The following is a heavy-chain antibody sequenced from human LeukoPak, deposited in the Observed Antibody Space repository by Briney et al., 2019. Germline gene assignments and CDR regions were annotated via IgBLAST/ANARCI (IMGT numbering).Heavy chain of an antibody. V-gene: IGHV4-59*08. CDR1: GGSISSYY. D-gene: IGHD4-23*01. Sequence: PSETLSLTCTVSGGSISSYYWSWIRQPPGKGLEWIGYIYYSGSTNYNPSLKSRVTISVDTSKNQFSLKLSSVTAADTAVYCCARHTLYGGFAYWGQGTLVTVSS. CDR3: ARHTLYGGFAY. J-gene: IGHJ4*02. CDR2: IYYSGST.